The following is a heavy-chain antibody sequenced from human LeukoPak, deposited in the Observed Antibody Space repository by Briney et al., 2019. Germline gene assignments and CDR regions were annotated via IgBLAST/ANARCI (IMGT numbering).Heavy chain of an antibody. CDR1: GGSFSGYY. V-gene: IGHV4-34*01. CDR2: INHSGST. J-gene: IGHJ6*03. CDR3: ARVIRYYYYMDV. Sequence: SETLSLTCAVYGGSFSGYYWSWIRQPPGKGLEWIGEINHSGSTNYNPSLKSRVTISVDTSKNQFSLKLSSVTAADTAVYYCARVIRYYYYMDVWGKGTTVTVSS.